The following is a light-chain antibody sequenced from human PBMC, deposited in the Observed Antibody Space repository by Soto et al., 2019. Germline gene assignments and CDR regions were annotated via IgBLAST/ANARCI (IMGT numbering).Light chain of an antibody. CDR1: SGSVSSRYY. CDR2: SGD. CDR3: VLYMKGDIRV. Sequence: QTVVTQEASLSVSPGGTVTLTCGLTSGSVSSRYYPSWYRQDPGQTPRTLIYSGDIRSSGVPDRFSGSILGSKAALTITGAQANDESVYYWVLYMKGDIRVFGGGTKVTVL. V-gene: IGLV8-61*01. J-gene: IGLJ2*01.